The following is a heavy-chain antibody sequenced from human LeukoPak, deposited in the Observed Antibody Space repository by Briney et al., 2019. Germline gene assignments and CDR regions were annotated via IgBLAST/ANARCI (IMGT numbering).Heavy chain of an antibody. J-gene: IGHJ4*02. CDR3: AKYPAYDILTGPIFDY. CDR1: GFTFNSYD. V-gene: IGHV3-23*01. D-gene: IGHD3-9*01. CDR2: ISGSGGST. Sequence: GGSLRLSCAASGFTFNSYDMSWVRQAPGKGLEWVSAISGSGGSTYYADSVKGRFTISRDNSKNTLYLQMNSLRAEDTAVYYCAKYPAYDILTGPIFDYWGQGTLVTVSS.